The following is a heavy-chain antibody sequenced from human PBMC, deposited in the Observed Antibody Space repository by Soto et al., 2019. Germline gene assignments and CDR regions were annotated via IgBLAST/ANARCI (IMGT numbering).Heavy chain of an antibody. Sequence: GGSLRLSCAASGFTFSSYARSWVRQAPGKGLEWVSAISGSGGSTYYADSVKGRFTISRDNSKNTLYLQMNSLRAEDTAVYYCAKMRNSTGSVDYWGQGTLVTVSS. V-gene: IGHV3-23*01. CDR2: ISGSGGST. CDR3: AKMRNSTGSVDY. J-gene: IGHJ4*02. CDR1: GFTFSSYA. D-gene: IGHD3-10*01.